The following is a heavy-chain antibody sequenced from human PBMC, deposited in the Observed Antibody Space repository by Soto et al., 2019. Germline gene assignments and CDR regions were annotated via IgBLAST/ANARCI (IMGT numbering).Heavy chain of an antibody. CDR3: ARNTAAAGNWFDP. V-gene: IGHV1-46*01. J-gene: IGHJ5*02. CDR2: INPSGGST. CDR1: GYTFTSYY. Sequence: ASVKVSCSASGYTFTSYYMHWVLQAPGQGLEWMGIINPSGGSTSYAQKFQGRVTMTRDTSTSTVYMELSSLRSEDTAVYYCARNTAAAGNWFDPWGQGTLVTVSS. D-gene: IGHD6-13*01.